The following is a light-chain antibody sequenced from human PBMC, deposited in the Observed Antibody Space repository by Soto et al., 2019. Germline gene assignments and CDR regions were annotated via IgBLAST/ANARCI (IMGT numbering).Light chain of an antibody. J-gene: IGKJ1*01. V-gene: IGKV1-5*03. Sequence: DLQMTQAPSTLPASVGGRVTITCPASQSISSWLAWYQQKPGNAPKLLIYKASSLESGVPSRFSGSGSGTEFTLTISSLQPDDFATYYCQQYNSYLWTFGQGTKVEI. CDR3: QQYNSYLWT. CDR2: KAS. CDR1: QSISSW.